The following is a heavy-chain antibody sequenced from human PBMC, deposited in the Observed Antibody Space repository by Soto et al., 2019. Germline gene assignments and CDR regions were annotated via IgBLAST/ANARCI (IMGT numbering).Heavy chain of an antibody. J-gene: IGHJ4*02. D-gene: IGHD1-20*01. CDR2: ISGDSATI. CDR3: AKLNWNDNTAY. CDR1: GFTFTSHP. Sequence: EVQLLESGGGLVQPGGSLRLSCAASGFTFTSHPLSWVRQAPGKGLEWVSAISGDSATIDYADSVRGRFTISRDNSENTVYLQMNSLRAEDTAVYHCAKLNWNDNTAYWGQGTLVTVSS. V-gene: IGHV3-23*01.